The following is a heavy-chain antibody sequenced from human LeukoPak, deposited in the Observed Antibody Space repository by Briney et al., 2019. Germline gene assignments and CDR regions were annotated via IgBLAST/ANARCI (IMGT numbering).Heavy chain of an antibody. J-gene: IGHJ4*02. V-gene: IGHV3-7*04. D-gene: IGHD5-18*01. CDR3: ARDRGFSYGIDF. Sequence: QPGESLRLSCAASGFTFSDYWMSWVRQAPGKGLEWVANIQQDGSEKYYVDSVKGRFTISRDNAKKSLFLQVSSLRGEDTAVYYCARDRGFSYGIDFWGRGTLVSVSS. CDR1: GFTFSDYW. CDR2: IQQDGSEK.